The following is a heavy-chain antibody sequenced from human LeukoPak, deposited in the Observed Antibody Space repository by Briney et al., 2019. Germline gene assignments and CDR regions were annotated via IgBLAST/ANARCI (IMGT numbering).Heavy chain of an antibody. CDR3: ASPAKDCSGGSCYQYYGMDV. J-gene: IGHJ6*02. CDR1: GYTFTGYY. Sequence: ASVKVSCKASGYTFTGYYMHWVRRAPGQGLEWMGRINPNSGGTNYAQKFQGRVTMTRDTSISTAYMELSRLRSDDTAVYYCASPAKDCSGGSCYQYYGMDVWGQGTTVTVSS. CDR2: INPNSGGT. D-gene: IGHD2-15*01. V-gene: IGHV1-2*06.